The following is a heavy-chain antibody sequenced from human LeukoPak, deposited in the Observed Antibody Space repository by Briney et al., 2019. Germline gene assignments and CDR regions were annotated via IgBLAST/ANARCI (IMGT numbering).Heavy chain of an antibody. J-gene: IGHJ4*02. Sequence: ASVKVSCKASGYTFTSYGISWVRQAPGQGLEWMGWINPNGGDTNFAQKFQGRVTMTRDASISTADMELSRLTSDDTAVYYCARVGSSWYSFDYWGQGTLVTVSS. CDR1: GYTFTSYG. V-gene: IGHV1-2*02. D-gene: IGHD6-13*01. CDR2: INPNGGDT. CDR3: ARVGSSWYSFDY.